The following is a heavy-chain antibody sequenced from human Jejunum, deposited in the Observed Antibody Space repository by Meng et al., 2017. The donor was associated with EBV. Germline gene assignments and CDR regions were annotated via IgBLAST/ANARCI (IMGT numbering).Heavy chain of an antibody. J-gene: IGHJ5*02. CDR3: ARYGKCSGNSFYCFDP. CDR2: ISHSGTT. Sequence: VQLPQWGAGLLKPSETLSLTCGVYGGSFSDYYWTWIRQPPGKGLEWIGEISHSGTTKYNPSLKSRVTISLDTSNNQFSLNLNSVTAADTALYYCARYGKCSGNSFYCFDPWGQGTLVTVSS. CDR1: GGSFSDYY. D-gene: IGHD4-23*01. V-gene: IGHV4-34*01.